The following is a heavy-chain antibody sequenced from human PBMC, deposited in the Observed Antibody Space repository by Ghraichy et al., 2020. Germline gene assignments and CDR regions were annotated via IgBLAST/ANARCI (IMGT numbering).Heavy chain of an antibody. V-gene: IGHV3-23*01. Sequence: GGSLRLSCAASGFTFSSYAMSWVRQAPGKGLVWVSTLSGSGGNTYYADSVKGRFTISRDNSKNTLYLQMNSLRAEDTAVYYCAKEKFNIIVLIDAFDIGGQGTMVTVSS. J-gene: IGHJ3*02. D-gene: IGHD3-16*01. CDR2: LSGSGGNT. CDR3: AKEKFNIIVLIDAFDI. CDR1: GFTFSSYA.